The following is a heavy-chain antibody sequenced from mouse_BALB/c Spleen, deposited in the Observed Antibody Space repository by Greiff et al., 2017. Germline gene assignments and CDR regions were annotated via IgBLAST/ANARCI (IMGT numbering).Heavy chain of an antibody. D-gene: IGHD1-1*01. CDR3: ARDYYGSSSFAY. CDR1: GFTFSSFG. V-gene: IGHV5-17*02. J-gene: IGHJ3*01. Sequence: EVNVVESGGGLVQPGGSRKLSCAASGFTFSSFGMHWVRQAPEKGLEWVAYISSGSSTIYYADTVKGRFTISRDNPKNTLFLQMTSLRSEDTAMYYCARDYYGSSSFAYWGQGTLVTVSA. CDR2: ISSGSSTI.